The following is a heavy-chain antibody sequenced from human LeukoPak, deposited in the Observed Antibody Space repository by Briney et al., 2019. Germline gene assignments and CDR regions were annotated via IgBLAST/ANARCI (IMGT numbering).Heavy chain of an antibody. D-gene: IGHD6-19*01. CDR1: GGSFSGYY. CDR2: INHSGST. J-gene: IGHJ5*02. V-gene: IGHV4-34*01. CDR3: ARKVAVAGPWFDP. Sequence: KPSETLSLTCAVYGGSFSGYYWSWIRQPPGKGLEWIGEINHSGSTNYNPSLKSRVTISVDTSKNQFSLKLSSVTAADTAVYYCARKVAVAGPWFDPWGQGTLVTVSS.